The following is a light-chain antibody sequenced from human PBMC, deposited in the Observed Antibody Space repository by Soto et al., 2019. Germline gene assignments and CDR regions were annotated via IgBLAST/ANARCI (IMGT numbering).Light chain of an antibody. V-gene: IGKV1-33*01. CDR1: QDITNY. CDR3: QQADSFPLT. J-gene: IGKJ4*01. Sequence: DIQMTQSPSSLSASVGDRVTITCQASQDITNYLNWYQQKPGKAPRLLLYDASSLETGVPSRFSGSGYGTDFTLTISSLQPEDSATYYCQQADSFPLTFGGGTKVDIK. CDR2: DAS.